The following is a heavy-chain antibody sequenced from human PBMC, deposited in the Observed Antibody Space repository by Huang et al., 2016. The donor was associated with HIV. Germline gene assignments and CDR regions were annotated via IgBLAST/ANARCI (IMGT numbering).Heavy chain of an antibody. J-gene: IGHJ6*03. D-gene: IGHD5-18*01. CDR1: GYPFSSFG. CDR3: ARGGGIQLWLLGYYYMDV. Sequence: QVQLVQSGAEVKKPGASVKVSCKASGYPFSSFGISWVRQAPGQGLEWGGWSSVYNVNTKFAQKFQGRLTMTTDTSTSTAYMELRSLRSDDTAVYYCARGGGIQLWLLGYYYMDVWGNGTTVTVSS. V-gene: IGHV1-18*01. CDR2: SSVYNVNT.